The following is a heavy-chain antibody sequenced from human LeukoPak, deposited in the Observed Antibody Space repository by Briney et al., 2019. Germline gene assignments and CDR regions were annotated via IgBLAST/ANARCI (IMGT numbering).Heavy chain of an antibody. Sequence: LPGGSLRLSCATSGFTFTTYEMNWVRQAPGKGLEWVSYITSSGDIKTYADPVKGRFTMSRDDAKNSVYLQMNSLRPEDTAVYYCARDIYGDEDFDYWGQGTLVSVSS. CDR1: GFTFTTYE. CDR3: ARDIYGDEDFDY. V-gene: IGHV3-48*03. CDR2: ITSSGDIK. J-gene: IGHJ4*02. D-gene: IGHD3-10*01.